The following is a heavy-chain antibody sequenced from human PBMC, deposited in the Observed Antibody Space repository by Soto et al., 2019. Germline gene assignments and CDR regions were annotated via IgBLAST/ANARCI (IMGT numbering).Heavy chain of an antibody. CDR1: GFSFRNFE. Sequence: EVQLVESGGGLVQPGGSLRLSCAASGFSFRNFEMNWVRQAPGKGLEWVSYIDATSSIIYYADSVKGRFTISRDNSKNSLCLQMNSLRAEDTAVYYCARDRWHANRYPGAFDIWGRGTMVTVSS. CDR3: ARDRWHANRYPGAFDI. V-gene: IGHV3-48*03. CDR2: IDATSSII. J-gene: IGHJ3*02. D-gene: IGHD1-20*01.